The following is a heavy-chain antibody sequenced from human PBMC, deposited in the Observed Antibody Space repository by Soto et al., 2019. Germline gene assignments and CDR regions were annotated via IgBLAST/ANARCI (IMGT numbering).Heavy chain of an antibody. CDR3: ASMGVDAFDI. V-gene: IGHV3-21*01. Sequence: PGGSLRLSCAASGFIFSTYAMHWVRQAPGKGLEWVSVISSSRSNKYYADSVKGRFTISRDNAKNSLYLQMNSLRAEDTAVYYCASMGVDAFDIWGQGTMVTVSS. CDR1: GFIFSTYA. J-gene: IGHJ3*02. D-gene: IGHD3-10*01. CDR2: ISSSRSNK.